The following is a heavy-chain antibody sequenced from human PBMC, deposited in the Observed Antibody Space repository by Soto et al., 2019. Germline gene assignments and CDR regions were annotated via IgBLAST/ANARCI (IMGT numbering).Heavy chain of an antibody. J-gene: IGHJ6*02. CDR2: ISYDGSNK. Sequence: VGSLRLSGAASGFTFSSYAMSWVRQARGKGLEWVAVISYDGSNKYYADSVKGRFTISRDNSKNTLYLQMNSLRAEDTAVYYCAKDMNCSSTSCSPSYYYYGMDVWGQGTTVTVSS. D-gene: IGHD2-2*01. CDR3: AKDMNCSSTSCSPSYYYYGMDV. V-gene: IGHV3-30*18. CDR1: GFTFSSYA.